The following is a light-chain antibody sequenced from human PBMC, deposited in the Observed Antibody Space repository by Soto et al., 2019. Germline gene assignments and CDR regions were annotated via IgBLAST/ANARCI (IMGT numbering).Light chain of an antibody. Sequence: SYELTQPPSVSVAPDKTARLTCGGDNIGSKRVHWYRQKPGQPPVLVIYYDSDRPSGIPERFSGSSSGNTATLTINRVEAGDEADYYCQVWDITTDHYVFGTGTKVTVL. CDR2: YDS. CDR1: NIGSKR. CDR3: QVWDITTDHYV. J-gene: IGLJ1*01. V-gene: IGLV3-21*04.